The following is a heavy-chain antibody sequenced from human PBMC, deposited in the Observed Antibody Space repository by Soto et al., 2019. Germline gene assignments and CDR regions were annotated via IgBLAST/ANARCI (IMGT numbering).Heavy chain of an antibody. J-gene: IGHJ3*02. CDR1: GGSISSYY. D-gene: IGHD3-22*01. Sequence: KTSETLSLTCTVSGGSISSYYWSWIRQPAGKGLEWIGRIYTSGSTNYNPSLKSRVTMSVDTSKNQFSLKLSSVTAADTAVYYCARDGNYDSSGYYPFDIWGQGTMVT. CDR2: IYTSGST. V-gene: IGHV4-4*07. CDR3: ARDGNYDSSGYYPFDI.